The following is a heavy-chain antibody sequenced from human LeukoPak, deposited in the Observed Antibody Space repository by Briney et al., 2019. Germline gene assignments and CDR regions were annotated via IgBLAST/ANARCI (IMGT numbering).Heavy chain of an antibody. Sequence: ASVKVSCKASASTFTSYGISRVRQAPGQGLEWMGWISAYNGNTNYAQKLQGRVTMTTDTSTSTAYMEVSSLRSEDTAVYYCERERKIGYSYGSWFWGQGNLVTVSS. CDR3: ERERKIGYSYGSWF. D-gene: IGHD5-18*01. CDR2: ISAYNGNT. V-gene: IGHV1-18*01. CDR1: ASTFTSYG. J-gene: IGHJ4*02.